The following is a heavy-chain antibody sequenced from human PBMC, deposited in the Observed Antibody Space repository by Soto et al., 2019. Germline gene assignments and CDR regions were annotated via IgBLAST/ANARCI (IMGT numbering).Heavy chain of an antibody. CDR3: ARQLPGAKYYDY. D-gene: IGHD2-21*01. V-gene: IGHV4-59*08. CDR2: IYYTGST. CDR1: GGTISSYY. Sequence: PSETLSLTCTVSGGTISSYYWTWIRQSPGRGLEWIGYIYYTGSTNYNPSLKSRVTISVDTSKNQFSLKLSSVTAADTAVYYCARQLPGAKYYDYWGQGTLVTVSS. J-gene: IGHJ4*02.